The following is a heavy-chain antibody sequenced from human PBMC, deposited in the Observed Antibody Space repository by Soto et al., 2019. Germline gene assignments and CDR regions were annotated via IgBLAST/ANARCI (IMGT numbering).Heavy chain of an antibody. CDR3: AGASSGYHP. J-gene: IGHJ5*02. CDR1: GGSISSPNW. V-gene: IGHV4-4*02. D-gene: IGHD3-22*01. Sequence: QVQLQESGPGLMKPSGTLSLTCAVSGGSISSPNWWSWVRQPPGKGLEWIGEIFHSGSTNYNPSLERRVPILVDKAKTKFSLILNSVTAADTAVYYCAGASSGYHPWGQGTLVTVSS. CDR2: IFHSGST.